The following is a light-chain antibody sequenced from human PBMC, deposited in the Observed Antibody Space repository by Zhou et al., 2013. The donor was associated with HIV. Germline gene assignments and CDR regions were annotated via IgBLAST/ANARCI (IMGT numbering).Light chain of an antibody. CDR2: HTS. V-gene: IGKV1-6*02. CDR1: QDIRND. J-gene: IGKJ1*01. Sequence: AIQMTQSPSSLSASVGDRVTITCRASQDIRNDLGWFQQKPGKAPKLLIYHTSSLQSGVPSRFSGGGSGTDFTLTISSLQPEDFATYYCLQDYNFPWTFGQGTKVEI. CDR3: LQDYNFPWT.